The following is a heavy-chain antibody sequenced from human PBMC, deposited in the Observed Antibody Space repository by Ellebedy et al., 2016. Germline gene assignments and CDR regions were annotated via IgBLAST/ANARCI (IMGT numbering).Heavy chain of an antibody. CDR1: GFPFSNFW. J-gene: IGHJ4*02. CDR3: ARDPLSCGGDCDY. V-gene: IGHV3-74*01. Sequence: GESLKISCAASGFPFSNFWMSWVRQAPGEGLAWVSRINGDGTSSSYADSVKGRFTISRDNAKKTLYLQMDSLRAEDTAVYYCARDPLSCGGDCDYWGQGTLVTVSS. D-gene: IGHD2-21*01. CDR2: INGDGTSS.